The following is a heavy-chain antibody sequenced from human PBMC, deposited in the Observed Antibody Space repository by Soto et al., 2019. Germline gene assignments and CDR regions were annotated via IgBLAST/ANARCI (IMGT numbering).Heavy chain of an antibody. CDR1: GFTFSSYA. CDR2: ISGSGGST. D-gene: IGHD6-13*01. Sequence: EVQLLESGGGLVQPGGSLRLSCAASGFTFSSYAMSWVRQAPGKGLEWVSAISGSGGSTYYADSVKGRFTISRDNSKNTLYLQMNSLRAEDTAVYYCAKDRWYSRSWADAFDIWGQGTMVTVSS. J-gene: IGHJ3*02. CDR3: AKDRWYSRSWADAFDI. V-gene: IGHV3-23*01.